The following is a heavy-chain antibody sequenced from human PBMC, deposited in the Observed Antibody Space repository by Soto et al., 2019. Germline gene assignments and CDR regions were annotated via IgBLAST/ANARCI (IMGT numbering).Heavy chain of an antibody. Sequence: WGSLRLSCKASGFLFNYYVMSCVRQSPGKGLEWVSPMSDNGDSVKGRFTISRDNSKNTLYLQITSLRAEDTAVYYCAKSLYYYARNREGAFDAWGDGTQVIFSS. CDR2: MSDNG. D-gene: IGHD3-22*01. CDR1: GFLFNYYV. J-gene: IGHJ4*03. CDR3: AKSLYYYARNREGAFDA. V-gene: IGHV3-23*01.